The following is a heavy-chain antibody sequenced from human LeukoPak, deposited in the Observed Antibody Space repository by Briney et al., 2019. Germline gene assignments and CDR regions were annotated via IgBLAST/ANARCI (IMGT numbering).Heavy chain of an antibody. J-gene: IGHJ4*02. CDR2: ISSSNSYI. D-gene: IGHD3-10*01. Sequence: GVSVTRSCAASGFTFSSYSMMWLDQAPGQGREGVSSISSSNSYIYYAVSGKGRFTMSRDNAKNSLYPEMNSARADDTEWFYFDRNPPHYYGSENYYNWGQGTLVTVSS. V-gene: IGHV3-21*01. CDR3: DRNPPHYYGSENYYN. CDR1: GFTFSSYS.